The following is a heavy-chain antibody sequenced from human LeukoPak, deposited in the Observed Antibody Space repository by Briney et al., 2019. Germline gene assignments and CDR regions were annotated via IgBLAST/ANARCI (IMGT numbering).Heavy chain of an antibody. J-gene: IGHJ4*02. CDR1: GFTVSSNY. CDR3: ASRDQSCSGGSCYPIDY. V-gene: IGHV3-66*01. CDR2: IYSGGST. D-gene: IGHD2-15*01. Sequence: GGSLRLSCAASGFTVSSNYMSWVRQAPGKGLEWVSVIYSGGSTYYADSVKGRFTISRDNAKNTLYLQMNSLRAEDTAVYYCASRDQSCSGGSCYPIDYWGQGTLVTVSS.